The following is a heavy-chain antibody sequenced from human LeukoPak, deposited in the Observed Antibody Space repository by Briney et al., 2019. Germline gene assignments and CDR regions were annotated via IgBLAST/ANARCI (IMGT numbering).Heavy chain of an antibody. J-gene: IGHJ4*02. V-gene: IGHV3-23*01. CDR1: GFTFSGFA. CDR3: AKDSSGTLDY. D-gene: IGHD3-22*01. Sequence: PGGSLRLSCAASGFTFSGFAMSWIRQAPGKGLEWVSSISRSGESTFYADSVRGRFTISRDNSKNTLYLQMNSLRAEDTAVYYCAKDSSGTLDYWGQGTLVTVSS. CDR2: ISRSGEST.